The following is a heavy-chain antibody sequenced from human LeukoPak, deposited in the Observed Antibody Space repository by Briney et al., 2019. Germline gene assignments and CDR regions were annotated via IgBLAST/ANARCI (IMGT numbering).Heavy chain of an antibody. V-gene: IGHV4-34*01. CDR1: GGSISSYY. CDR2: INHSGST. CDR3: ARSKRGVRGVNDY. Sequence: SETLSLTCTVSGGSISSYYWSWIRQPPGKGLEWIGEINHSGSTNYNPSLKSRVTISVDTSKNQFSLKLSSVTAADTAVYYCARSKRGVRGVNDYWGQGTLVTVSS. D-gene: IGHD3-10*01. J-gene: IGHJ4*02.